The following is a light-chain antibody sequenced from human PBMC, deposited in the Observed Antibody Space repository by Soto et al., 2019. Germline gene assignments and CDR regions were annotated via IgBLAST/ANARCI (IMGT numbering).Light chain of an antibody. CDR2: LEGSGSY. V-gene: IGLV4-60*02. J-gene: IGLJ3*02. CDR3: ETWDTNTRV. Sequence: QPVLTQSSSASASLGSSVKLTCTLSSGHSGYIIAWHQQQPGKAPRSLMKLEGSGSYNKGSGVPDRVSGSSSGADRYLTISNLQFEDEADYYCETWDTNTRVFGGGTKLTVL. CDR1: SGHSGYI.